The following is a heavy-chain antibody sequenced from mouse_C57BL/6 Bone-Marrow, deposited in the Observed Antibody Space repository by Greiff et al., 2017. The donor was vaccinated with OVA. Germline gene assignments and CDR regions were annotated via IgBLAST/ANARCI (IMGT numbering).Heavy chain of an antibody. V-gene: IGHV5-6*02. Sequence: EVKLVESGGDLVKPGGSLKLSCAASGFTFSSYGMSWVRQTPDKRLEWVATISSGGSYTYYPDSVKGRFTISRDNAKNTLYLQMSSLKSEDTAMYYCARRSFTTVVARYFDYWGQGTTLTVSS. CDR2: ISSGGSYT. CDR1: GFTFSSYG. CDR3: ARRSFTTVVARYFDY. D-gene: IGHD1-1*01. J-gene: IGHJ2*01.